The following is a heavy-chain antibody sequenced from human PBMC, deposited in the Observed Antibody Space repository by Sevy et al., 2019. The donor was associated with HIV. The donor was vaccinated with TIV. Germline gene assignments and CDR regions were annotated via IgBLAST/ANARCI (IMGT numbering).Heavy chain of an antibody. D-gene: IGHD2-8*01. Sequence: GGSLRLSCAASGFTFSDSWMTWVRQGPGKGLEWVANINQAGSDKYYVDSVRGRFTISRDNAKNSLYLQMNSLRVEDTALYCCAGVSFLSRYWGQGSLVTVSS. CDR2: INQAGSDK. CDR1: GFTFSDSW. V-gene: IGHV3-7*01. J-gene: IGHJ4*02. CDR3: AGVSFLSRY.